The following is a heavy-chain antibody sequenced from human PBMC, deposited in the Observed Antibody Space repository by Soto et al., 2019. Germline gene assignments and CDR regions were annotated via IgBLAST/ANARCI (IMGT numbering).Heavy chain of an antibody. CDR1: GGSFSIYT. CDR3: TLGSWPAEVFDI. CDR2: IIPMFDIA. Sequence: QVQLVQSGVEVKKPGSSVKVFCKAAGGSFSIYTVFWVRQAPGQGLEWMGRIIPMFDIANYAQNFQGRVTFNADKFTDTVYMEMLNLRSDDTAVYYCTLGSWPAEVFDIWGQGTLVTVSS. D-gene: IGHD6-13*01. V-gene: IGHV1-69*02. J-gene: IGHJ3*02.